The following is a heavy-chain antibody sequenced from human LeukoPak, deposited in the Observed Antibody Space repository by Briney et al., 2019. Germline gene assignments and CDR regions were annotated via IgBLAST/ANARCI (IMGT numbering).Heavy chain of an antibody. V-gene: IGHV3-23*01. CDR1: GFTVSNFA. J-gene: IGHJ5*02. CDR2: ITDSHGRT. D-gene: IGHD4-17*01. Sequence: GGSLRLSCEASGFTVSNFAMTWVRQAPGKGLEWVSSITDSHGRTYNPDSVKGRFTISRDNSQNTLYLQMNSLAAEDTAVYSCTKDPNGDYVGAFDPWGQGTLVTVSS. CDR3: TKDPNGDYVGAFDP.